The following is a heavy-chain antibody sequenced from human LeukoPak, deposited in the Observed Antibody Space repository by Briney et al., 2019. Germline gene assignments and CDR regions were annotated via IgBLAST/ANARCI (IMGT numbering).Heavy chain of an antibody. CDR1: GFTLSNHW. V-gene: IGHV3-7*01. J-gene: IGHJ4*01. Sequence: GGSLRLSCAASGFTLSNHWMTWVRQAPGKGLEWVANIKQDGSEKYYVDSVKGRFTISRDNAKNSMYLQMNSLRVEDTGVYYCARDRDWSLDYWGHGTLATVSS. CDR2: IKQDGSEK. CDR3: ARDRDWSLDY. D-gene: IGHD2-21*02.